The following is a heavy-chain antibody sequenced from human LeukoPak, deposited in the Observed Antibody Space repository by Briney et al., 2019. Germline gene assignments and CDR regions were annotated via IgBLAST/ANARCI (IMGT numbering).Heavy chain of an antibody. D-gene: IGHD3-10*01. J-gene: IGHJ5*02. CDR3: ARGSMVRGVIQYNWFDP. CDR1: GGSFSGYY. Sequence: PSETLSLTCAVYGGSFSGYYWSWIRQPPGKGLEWIGEISHSGSTNYNPSLKSRVTISVDTSKNQFSLKLSSVTAADTAVYYCARGSMVRGVIQYNWFDPWGQGTLVTVSS. CDR2: ISHSGST. V-gene: IGHV4-34*01.